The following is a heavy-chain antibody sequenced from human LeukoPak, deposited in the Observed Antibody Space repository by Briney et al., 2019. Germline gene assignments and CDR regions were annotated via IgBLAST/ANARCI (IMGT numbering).Heavy chain of an antibody. D-gene: IGHD3-22*01. CDR3: ARDSSGYLADY. Sequence: ASVKVSCKASGYTFTSYAMHWVRQAPGQRLEWMGWINAGHGNTKYSQKFQGRVTITRDTSASTAYMELSSLRSEDTAVYYCARDSSGYLADYWGQGTLVTVSS. CDR1: GYTFTSYA. J-gene: IGHJ4*02. CDR2: INAGHGNT. V-gene: IGHV1-3*01.